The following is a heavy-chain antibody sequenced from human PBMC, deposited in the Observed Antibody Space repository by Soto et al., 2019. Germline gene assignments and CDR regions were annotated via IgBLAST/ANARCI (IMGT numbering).Heavy chain of an antibody. CDR1: ALTFNTHW. Sequence: SMTPASTAAALTFNTHWMRCFRHPAEEGMGWVSCIHIVGITTMYGDSVTGRSTVSRDNAKNTAYLQVNSEMDAGPCVNYCARESAMGVDYWGQGTLVTVSS. J-gene: IGHJ4*02. CDR3: ARESAMGVDY. V-gene: IGHV3-74*03. D-gene: IGHD3-16*01. CDR2: IHIVGITT.